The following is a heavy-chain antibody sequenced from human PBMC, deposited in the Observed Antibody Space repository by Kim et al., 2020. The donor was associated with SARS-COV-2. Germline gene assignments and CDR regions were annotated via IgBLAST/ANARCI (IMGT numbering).Heavy chain of an antibody. J-gene: IGHJ4*02. CDR2: GT. CDR3: ARDGNGWALDY. Sequence: GTNSAQKFRDRGTMTRDTSISTAYMDVSRLTSDDTALYFCARDGNGWALDYWGQGTLVTVSS. D-gene: IGHD6-19*01. V-gene: IGHV1-2*02.